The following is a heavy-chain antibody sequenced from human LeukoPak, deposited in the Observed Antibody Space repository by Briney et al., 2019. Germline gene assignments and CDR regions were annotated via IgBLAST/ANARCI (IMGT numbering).Heavy chain of an antibody. CDR3: AKGVNGWLRFEKGILDY. CDR1: GFTFSSYG. J-gene: IGHJ4*02. Sequence: GGSLILSCAASGFTFSSYGMHWVRQAPGKGLEWVAVISYDGSNKDYADCVKGRFTIPRDNSKAPLYLQMNSLRVEDTAVYYCAKGVNGWLRFEKGILDYWGQGTLVTVSS. V-gene: IGHV3-30*18. CDR2: ISYDGSNK. D-gene: IGHD5-12*01.